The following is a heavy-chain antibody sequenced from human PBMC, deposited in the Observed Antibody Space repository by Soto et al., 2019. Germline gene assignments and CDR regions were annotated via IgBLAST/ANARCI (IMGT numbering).Heavy chain of an antibody. Sequence: SETLSLTCTVSGDSVSTGSKYWSWSRQPPGKPLEWIAYIYSSGSTNYNPSLKSRVTISRDTSKNQFSLKMTSVTAEDTAVYYCARSGGGSGWLGGQGTLVTVSS. CDR3: ARSGGGSGWL. CDR2: IYSSGST. V-gene: IGHV4-61*01. CDR1: GDSVSTGSKY. J-gene: IGHJ4*02. D-gene: IGHD6-19*01.